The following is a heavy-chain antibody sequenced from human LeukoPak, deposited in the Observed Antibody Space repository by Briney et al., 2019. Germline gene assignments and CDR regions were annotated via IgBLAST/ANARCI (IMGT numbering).Heavy chain of an antibody. D-gene: IGHD2-8*01. V-gene: IGHV3-9*03. Sequence: GGSLRLSCAASGFTFSTYAMSWVRQAPGKGLEWVSGISWNSGSIGYADSVKGRFTISRDNAKNSLYLQMNSLRAEDMALYYCARDPDLITLDYWGQGTLVTVSS. CDR3: ARDPDLITLDY. J-gene: IGHJ4*02. CDR1: GFTFSTYA. CDR2: ISWNSGSI.